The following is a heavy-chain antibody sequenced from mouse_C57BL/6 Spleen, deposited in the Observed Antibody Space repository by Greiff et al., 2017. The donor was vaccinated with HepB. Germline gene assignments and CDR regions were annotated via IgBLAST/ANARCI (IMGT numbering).Heavy chain of an antibody. CDR1: GYSFTSYY. J-gene: IGHJ4*01. V-gene: IGHV1-66*01. CDR3: ARGARYAMDY. Sequence: HVQLQQSGPELVKPGASVKISCKASGYSFTSYYIHWVKQRPGQGLEWIGWIYPGSGNTKYNEKFKGKATLTADTSSSTAYMQLSSLTSEDSAVYYCARGARYAMDYWGQGTSVTVSS. CDR2: IYPGSGNT.